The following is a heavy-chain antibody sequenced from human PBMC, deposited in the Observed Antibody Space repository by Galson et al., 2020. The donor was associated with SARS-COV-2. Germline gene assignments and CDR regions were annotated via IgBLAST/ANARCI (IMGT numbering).Heavy chain of an antibody. CDR1: GFKFRDHN. V-gene: IGHV3-21*01. CDR2: IAGSGAYK. J-gene: IGHJ2*01. D-gene: IGHD3-22*01. CDR3: ARDKGSGFQMHWYFDL. Sequence: GGSLRLSCAASGFKFRDHNMIWVRQAPGKGLEWVSSIAGSGAYKYYADSMKGRFTISRDNAKNSVYLQLNSLRDEDTAVYYCARDKGSGFQMHWYFDLWGRGTLVSVSS.